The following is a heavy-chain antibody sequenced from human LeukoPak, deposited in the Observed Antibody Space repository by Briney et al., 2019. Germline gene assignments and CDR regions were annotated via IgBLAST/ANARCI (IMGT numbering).Heavy chain of an antibody. CDR3: PKAGGPGGSLGLPYYFDH. CDR2: IKQDGSET. D-gene: IGHD3-10*01. Sequence: GGSLRLSCAASGFTFSNYWMSWVRQAPGKGLEWVANIKQDGSETYYVDSVKGRFTISRDNAKNSLYLQMNSLRAEDTALYYCPKAGGPGGSLGLPYYFDHGAQDTLVTVSS. V-gene: IGHV3-7*03. CDR1: GFTFSNYW. J-gene: IGHJ4*02.